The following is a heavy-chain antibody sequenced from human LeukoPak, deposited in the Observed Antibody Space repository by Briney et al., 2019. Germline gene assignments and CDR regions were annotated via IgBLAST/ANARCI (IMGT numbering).Heavy chain of an antibody. CDR3: ATTVLRYFDWLPNYYYYGMDV. CDR2: ISAYNGNT. Sequence: ASVKVSCKASGYTFTSYGISWVRQAPGQGLEWMGWISAYNGNTNHAQKLQGRATMTTDTSTSTAYMELRSLRSDDTAVYYCATTVLRYFDWLPNYYYYGMDVWGQGTTATVSS. V-gene: IGHV1-18*01. J-gene: IGHJ6*02. D-gene: IGHD3-9*01. CDR1: GYTFTSYG.